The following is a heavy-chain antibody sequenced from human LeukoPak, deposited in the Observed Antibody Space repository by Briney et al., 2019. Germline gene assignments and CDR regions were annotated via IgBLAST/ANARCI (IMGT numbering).Heavy chain of an antibody. CDR1: GGSISNYF. CDR2: IYSTGRS. D-gene: IGHD2-21*02. V-gene: IGHV4-4*07. CDR3: AREEYCGADCYSGFDY. Sequence: PSETLSLTCTVSGGSISNYFWSWVRQPAGKGLEWIGRIYSTGRSDYNPSLKSRVTISVDTSKNQPSLKLSSVTAAHTAVYYCAREEYCGADCYSGFDYWGQGTLVTVSS. J-gene: IGHJ4*02.